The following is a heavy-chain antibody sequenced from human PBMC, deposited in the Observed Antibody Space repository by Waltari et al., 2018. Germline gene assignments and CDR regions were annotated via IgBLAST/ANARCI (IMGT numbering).Heavy chain of an antibody. CDR2: ISGSGGGT. V-gene: IGHV3-23*01. CDR3: ARGRSSIVVVPAALGGY. J-gene: IGHJ4*01. Sequence: EVQLLESGGGLVQPGGSLRFSCAASGFTFGSYTMSWVRQAPGKGLEWVSTISGSGGGTYYADSVKGRFTISRDNSKNTLYLQVNSLRAEDTAVYYCARGRSSIVVVPAALGGYWG. D-gene: IGHD2-2*01. CDR1: GFTFGSYT.